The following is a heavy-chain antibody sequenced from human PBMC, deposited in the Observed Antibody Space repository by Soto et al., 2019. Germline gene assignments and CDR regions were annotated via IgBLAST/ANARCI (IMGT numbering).Heavy chain of an antibody. Sequence: ASVKVSCKASGGTFSSYAISWVRQAPGQGLEWMGGIIPIFGTANYAQKFQGRVTITADKSTSTAYMELSSLRSEDTAVYYCASATMNGAFDIWGQGTMVTVSS. J-gene: IGHJ3*02. CDR3: ASATMNGAFDI. CDR2: IIPIFGTA. D-gene: IGHD3-22*01. V-gene: IGHV1-69*06. CDR1: GGTFSSYA.